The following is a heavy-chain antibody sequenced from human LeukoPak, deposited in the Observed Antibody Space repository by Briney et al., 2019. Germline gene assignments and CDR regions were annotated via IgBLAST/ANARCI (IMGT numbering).Heavy chain of an antibody. V-gene: IGHV1-2*02. CDR1: GYTFTGYY. Sequence: GASVKVSCKASGYTFTGYYMHWVRQAPGQGLEWMGWINPNSGDTKYAQKFQGRVTMTRDTSISTAYMELSRLRSDDTAVYYCARGGYYDSSGYYVFDYWGQGTLVTVSS. D-gene: IGHD3-22*01. CDR3: ARGGYYDSSGYYVFDY. CDR2: INPNSGDT. J-gene: IGHJ4*02.